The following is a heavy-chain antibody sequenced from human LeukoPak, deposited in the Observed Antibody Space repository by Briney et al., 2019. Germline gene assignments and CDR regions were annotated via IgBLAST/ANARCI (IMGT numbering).Heavy chain of an antibody. CDR2: IWYDGSNE. D-gene: IGHD3-10*01. V-gene: IGHV3-33*01. J-gene: IGHJ3*02. CDR1: GFTFSSYG. Sequence: GGSLRLSCAASGFTFSSYGMHWVRQAPGKGLEWVAVIWYDGSNENSADSVKGRFTISRDNSKNTLYLQMNSLRSEDTAVYYCASKRHDSGSAAFDIWGQGTMVTVSS. CDR3: ASKRHDSGSAAFDI.